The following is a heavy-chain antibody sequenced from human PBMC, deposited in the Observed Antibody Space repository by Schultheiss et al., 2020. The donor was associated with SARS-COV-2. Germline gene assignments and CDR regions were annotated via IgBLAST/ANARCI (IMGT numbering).Heavy chain of an antibody. D-gene: IGHD3-22*01. V-gene: IGHV3-30*03. Sequence: GESLKISCAASGFSFSPYSMNWVRQAPGKGLEWVAVISYDGSNKYYADSVKGRFTISRDNSKNTLYLQMNSLRAEDTAVYYCARDSLDYYDSTEAFDIWGQGTMVTVSS. CDR3: ARDSLDYYDSTEAFDI. CDR1: GFSFSPYS. CDR2: ISYDGSNK. J-gene: IGHJ3*02.